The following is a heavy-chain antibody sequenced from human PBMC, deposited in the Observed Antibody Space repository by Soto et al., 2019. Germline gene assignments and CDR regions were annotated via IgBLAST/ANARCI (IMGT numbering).Heavy chain of an antibody. J-gene: IGHJ4*02. V-gene: IGHV1-2*02. CDR1: GYTFTGYY. D-gene: IGHD3-10*01. CDR2: INPNSSGT. Sequence: ASVKVSCKASGYTFTGYYMHWVRQAPGQGLEWMGWINPNSSGTNYAQKFQGRVTMTRDTSISTAYMELSRLRSDDTAVYYCARHRDITMPGHYWGQGTLVTVSS. CDR3: ARHRDITMPGHY.